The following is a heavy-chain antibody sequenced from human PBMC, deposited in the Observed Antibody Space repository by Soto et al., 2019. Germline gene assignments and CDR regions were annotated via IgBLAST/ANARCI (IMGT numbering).Heavy chain of an antibody. V-gene: IGHV3-21*06. CDR2: INYSGRYM. Sequence: EVQLVESGGGLVEPGGSLRLSCATSGFSFSNSDMTWVRQAPGKGLEYVSSINYSGRYMFYAGSLRGRFTVSRDNAKNSLYLQMNSLRAEDTAVYYCARKSSSDSTGYDYFDYWGQGTLVTVSS. D-gene: IGHD3-22*01. CDR1: GFSFSNSD. CDR3: ARKSSSDSTGYDYFDY. J-gene: IGHJ4*02.